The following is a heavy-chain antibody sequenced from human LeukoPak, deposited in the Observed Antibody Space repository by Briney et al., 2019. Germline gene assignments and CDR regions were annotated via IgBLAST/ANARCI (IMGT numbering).Heavy chain of an antibody. Sequence: PGGSLRLSCAASGFPFSGYWMDWVRQAPGKEMEWVANINQDGSVQYYAASVRGRFTISRDNAKNSLHLQMNVLKVDDTAIYHCSRSLDYLGQGALVTVSS. CDR2: INQDGSVQ. CDR1: GFPFSGYW. V-gene: IGHV3-7*01. CDR3: SRSLDY. J-gene: IGHJ4*02.